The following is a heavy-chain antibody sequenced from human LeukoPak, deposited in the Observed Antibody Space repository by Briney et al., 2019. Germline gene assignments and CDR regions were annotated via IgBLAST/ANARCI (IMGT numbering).Heavy chain of an antibody. V-gene: IGHV3-7*01. CDR2: IKQDGSEK. CDR1: GFTFSSYE. J-gene: IGHJ6*03. CDR3: ARVGTWSGYQKGSRYYYYMDV. Sequence: PGGSLRLSCAASGFTFSSYEMNWVRQAPGKGLEWVANIKQDGSEKYYVDSVKGRFTIPRDNAKNSLYLQMNSLRAEDTAVYYCARVGTWSGYQKGSRYYYYMDVWGKGTTVTVSS. D-gene: IGHD3-3*01.